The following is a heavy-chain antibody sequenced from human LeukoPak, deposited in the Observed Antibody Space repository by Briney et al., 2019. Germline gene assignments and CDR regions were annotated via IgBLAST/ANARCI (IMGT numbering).Heavy chain of an antibody. V-gene: IGHV3-30*02. Sequence: GGALRLSCAASGFTFSSYGMHWVREAPGKGLEWVAFIRYDGSNKYYADSVKGRFTISRDNFKNTLYLQMNSLRAEDTAVYYCARDFRGLSWYFDYWGQGSLVIVSS. J-gene: IGHJ4*02. CDR2: IRYDGSNK. CDR3: ARDFRGLSWYFDY. CDR1: GFTFSSYG. D-gene: IGHD3-10*01.